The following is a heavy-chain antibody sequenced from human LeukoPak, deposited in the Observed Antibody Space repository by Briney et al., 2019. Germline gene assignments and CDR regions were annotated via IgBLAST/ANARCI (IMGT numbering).Heavy chain of an antibody. CDR2: IYYSGST. Sequence: SETLSLTCTVSGGSISSSSYYWGWIRQPPGKGLEWIGSIYYSGSTYYNPSLKSRVTISVDTSKNQFSLKLSSVTAVDTAVYYCARQPVTGDRSRGYFDSWSRGTLVTVSS. D-gene: IGHD7-27*01. CDR3: ARQPVTGDRSRGYFDS. J-gene: IGHJ4*02. V-gene: IGHV4-39*01. CDR1: GGSISSSSYY.